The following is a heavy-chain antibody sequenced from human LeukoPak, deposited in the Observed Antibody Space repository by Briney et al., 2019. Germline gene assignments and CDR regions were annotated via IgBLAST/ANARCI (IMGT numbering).Heavy chain of an antibody. D-gene: IGHD2-8*02. CDR3: ARDQVECTGGTCQSRVGFDF. Sequence: SETLSLTCNVSGASVSSGSYYWSWIWQPPGKELEWIGYIYYSGSTSYNPSLKSRITMSVDTSKNQFSLNLSSVTAADTAVYYCARDQVECTGGTCQSRVGFDFWGQGTLVTVSS. CDR1: GASVSSGSYY. J-gene: IGHJ4*02. V-gene: IGHV4-61*01. CDR2: IYYSGST.